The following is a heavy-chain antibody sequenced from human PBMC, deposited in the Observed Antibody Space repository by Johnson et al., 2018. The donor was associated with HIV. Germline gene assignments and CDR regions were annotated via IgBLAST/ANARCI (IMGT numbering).Heavy chain of an antibody. CDR2: ISSSGRTK. Sequence: QVQLVESGGGLVKPGGSLRLSCAASGFNFIDYYMSWIRQAPGKGLDWVSSISSSGRTKYDADSVKGRFTISRDNAKNSVYLQMNSLRAEDTAVYYCARDGGIRGVRYAFDIWGQATMVTVSS. V-gene: IGHV3-11*01. D-gene: IGHD3-10*01. CDR1: GFNFIDYY. J-gene: IGHJ3*02. CDR3: ARDGGIRGVRYAFDI.